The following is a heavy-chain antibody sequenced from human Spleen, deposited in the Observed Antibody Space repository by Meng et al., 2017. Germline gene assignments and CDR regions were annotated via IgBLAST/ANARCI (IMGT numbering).Heavy chain of an antibody. CDR2: INSDGSST. CDR3: ARLAVAGYDY. D-gene: IGHD6-19*01. CDR1: GFTFSSYW. Sequence: GESLKISCAASGFTFSSYWMHWVRQAPGKGLVWVSRINSDGSSTSYADSVKGRFTISRDNAKNTLYLQMNSLRAEDTAVYYCARLAVAGYDYWGQGTLVTVSS. V-gene: IGHV3-74*01. J-gene: IGHJ4*02.